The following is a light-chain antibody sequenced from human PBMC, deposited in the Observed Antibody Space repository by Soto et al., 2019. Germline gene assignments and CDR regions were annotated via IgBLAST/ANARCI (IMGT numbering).Light chain of an antibody. J-gene: IGKJ3*01. CDR3: QQSYSTVFT. CDR1: QSISSY. Sequence: DIQMTQSPSSLSASVGDRVTITCRASQSISSYLNWYQQKPGKAPKLLIYAASSLQSGVPSRFSGSGSGTDFTLTISSLQPEDFATYYCQQSYSTVFTFGPGPKVDIK. V-gene: IGKV1-39*01. CDR2: AAS.